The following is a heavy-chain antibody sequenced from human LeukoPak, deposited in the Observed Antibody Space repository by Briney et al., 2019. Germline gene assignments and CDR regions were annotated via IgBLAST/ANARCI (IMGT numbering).Heavy chain of an antibody. J-gene: IGHJ6*02. D-gene: IGHD3-9*01. CDR3: ARDQLLRYFDRFHYYYGKDL. CDR1: GYTFTSYG. CDR2: ISAYNGNT. Sequence: ASVKVSCKASGYTFTSYGISWVRQAPGQGLEWMGWISAYNGNTNYAQKLQGRVTMTTDTSTSTAYMELRSLRSDDTAVYYCARDQLLRYFDRFHYYYGKDLWGQGTTVTVSS. V-gene: IGHV1-18*01.